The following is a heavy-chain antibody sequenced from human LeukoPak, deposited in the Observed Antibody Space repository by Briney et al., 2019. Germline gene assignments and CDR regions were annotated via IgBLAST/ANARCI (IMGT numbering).Heavy chain of an antibody. J-gene: IGHJ4*02. CDR1: GFTVSSNY. D-gene: IGHD4-23*01. CDR3: AREERLRWTAY. V-gene: IGHV3-53*01. Sequence: PGGSLRLSCAASGFTVSSNYMSWVRQAPGKGLEWVSVIYSGGSTYYADSVKGRFTISRDNSKNTLYLQMNSLRAEDTAVYYCAREERLRWTAYWGQGTLVTVSS. CDR2: IYSGGST.